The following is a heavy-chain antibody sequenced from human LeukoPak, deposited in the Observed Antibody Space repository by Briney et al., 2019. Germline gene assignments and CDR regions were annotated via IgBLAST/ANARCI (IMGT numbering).Heavy chain of an antibody. J-gene: IGHJ3*02. V-gene: IGHV3-7*01. CDR3: ATSQTTSGRYGNAFDI. CDR1: EITFSSYW. D-gene: IGHD6-19*01. CDR2: IKQDGSEK. Sequence: PGGSLRLSCTSSEITFSSYWMSWVRQAPGKGLEWVANIKQDGSEKYYVDSLKGRFTISRDNAKNSLYLQMNSLRAEDTAVYYCATSQTTSGRYGNAFDIWGQGTKVTVSS.